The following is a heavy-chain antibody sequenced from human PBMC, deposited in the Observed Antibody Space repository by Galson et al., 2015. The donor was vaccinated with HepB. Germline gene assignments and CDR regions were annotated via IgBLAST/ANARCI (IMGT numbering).Heavy chain of an antibody. V-gene: IGHV5-51*01. CDR2: VYPGDSDT. Sequence: QSGAEVKKPGESLKISCKGSGYSFSNYWIGWVRQMPGKGLERMGIVYPGDSDTRYSPSFHGQVTISADKSITTAYLQWSSLKASDTALYYCARSRTALRRWFGETMDVWGQGTAVTVSS. CDR3: ARSRTALRRWFGETMDV. J-gene: IGHJ6*02. D-gene: IGHD3-10*01. CDR1: GYSFSNYW.